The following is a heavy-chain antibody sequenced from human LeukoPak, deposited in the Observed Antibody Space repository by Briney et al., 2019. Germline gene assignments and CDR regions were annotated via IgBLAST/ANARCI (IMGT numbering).Heavy chain of an antibody. CDR2: IYYSGST. D-gene: IGHD3-10*01. CDR3: ARVSHYGSGSLTPYYYYYYMDV. CDR1: GGSISSSSYY. J-gene: IGHJ6*03. V-gene: IGHV4-61*01. Sequence: SETLSLTCTVSGGSISSSSYYWSWIRQPPGKGLEWIGYIYYSGSTNYNPSLKSRVTISVDTSKNQFSLKLSSVTAADTAVYYCARVSHYGSGSLTPYYYYYYMDVWGKGTTVTVSS.